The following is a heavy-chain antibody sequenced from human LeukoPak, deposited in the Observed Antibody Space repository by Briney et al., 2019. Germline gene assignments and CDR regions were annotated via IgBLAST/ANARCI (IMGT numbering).Heavy chain of an antibody. V-gene: IGHV3-7*04. CDR3: ARIAAAGTMPFYY. CDR1: GFTFSSYW. J-gene: IGHJ4*02. D-gene: IGHD6-13*01. CDR2: IKQDGREK. Sequence: PGGSLRLSCAASGFTFSSYWMSWVRQAPGKGLEWVANIKQDGREKYYVDSVKGRFTISRDNAKNSLYPQMNSLRAEDTAVYYCARIAAAGTMPFYYWGQGTLVTVSS.